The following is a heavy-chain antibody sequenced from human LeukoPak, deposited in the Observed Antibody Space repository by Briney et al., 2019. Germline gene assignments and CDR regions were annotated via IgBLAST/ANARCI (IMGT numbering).Heavy chain of an antibody. CDR1: GFTFRNYP. Sequence: RPGGSLRLSCSASGFTFRNYPMHWVGQAPGKGLEYVSAISSEGGTTYYADSVKGRFTIARDNSRNTLYLQMSSLRVEDTAVYYCVKEIAFYDYWGQGALVTVSS. J-gene: IGHJ4*02. CDR2: ISSEGGTT. CDR3: VKEIAFYDY. V-gene: IGHV3-64D*06. D-gene: IGHD2/OR15-2a*01.